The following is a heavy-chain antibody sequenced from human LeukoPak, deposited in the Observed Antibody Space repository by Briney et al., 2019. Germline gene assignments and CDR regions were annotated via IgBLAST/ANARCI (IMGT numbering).Heavy chain of an antibody. CDR2: ISSSSSYI. CDR1: GFTFSSYS. CDR3: ARDLGGDLFDY. Sequence: GGSLRLSCAASGFTFSSYSMNWVRQAPGKGLEWVSSISSSSSYIYYADSLKGRFTISRDNAKNSLYLQMNSLRAEDMAVYYCARDLGGDLFDYWGQGTLVTVSS. D-gene: IGHD4-17*01. V-gene: IGHV3-21*01. J-gene: IGHJ4*02.